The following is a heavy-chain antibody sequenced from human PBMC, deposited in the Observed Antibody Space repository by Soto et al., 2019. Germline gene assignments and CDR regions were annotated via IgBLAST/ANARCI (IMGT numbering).Heavy chain of an antibody. CDR1: GYTFTIYG. CDR2: ISAYDGKT. V-gene: IGHV1-18*01. J-gene: IGHJ4*02. CDR3: AASLLAVAGTAADLYYFDY. Sequence: GASVKVSCKASGYTFTIYGISWVRQAPGQGLEWMGWISAYDGKTIYAQKFQGRVTMTEDTSTDTAYMELSSLRSEDTAVYYCAASLLAVAGTAADLYYFDYWGQGTLVTVSS. D-gene: IGHD6-19*01.